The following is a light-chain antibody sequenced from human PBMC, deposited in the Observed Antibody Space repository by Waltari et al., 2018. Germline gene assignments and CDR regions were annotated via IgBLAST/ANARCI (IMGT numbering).Light chain of an antibody. CDR2: DVS. CDR3: CSYAGSYTFN. J-gene: IGLJ1*01. Sequence: QSALTQPRSVSGSPGQSVTISCTGTSSDVGGYNYVSWYQQHPGKAPKRMIYDVSKRRSGVPERCSGSKSGNTSSLTISGLQAEDDDDYYCCSYAGSYTFNFGTGTKVTVL. CDR1: SSDVGGYNY. V-gene: IGLV2-11*01.